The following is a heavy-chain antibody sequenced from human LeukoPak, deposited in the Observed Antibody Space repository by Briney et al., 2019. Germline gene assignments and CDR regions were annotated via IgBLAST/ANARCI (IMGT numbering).Heavy chain of an antibody. J-gene: IGHJ2*01. Sequence: GRSLRLSCAASGFTFDDYAMHWVRQAPGKGLEWVSGISWNSGSIGYADSVKGRFTISRDNAKNSLYLQMNSLRAEDTALYYCAKDPSGSGSAMGLPDLWGRGTLVTVSS. CDR3: AKDPSGSGSAMGLPDL. CDR2: ISWNSGSI. CDR1: GFTFDDYA. V-gene: IGHV3-9*01. D-gene: IGHD3-10*01.